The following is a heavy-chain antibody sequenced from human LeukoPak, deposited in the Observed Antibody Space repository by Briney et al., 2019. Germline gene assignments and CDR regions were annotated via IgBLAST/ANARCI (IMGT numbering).Heavy chain of an antibody. V-gene: IGHV3-30*04. CDR2: ISYDGRNK. CDR3: ARERDHVSSCSGTSCYGLDY. CDR1: GFSFSDFA. D-gene: IGHD2-2*01. J-gene: IGHJ4*02. Sequence: PGGSLRLSCAASGFSFSDFAMHWVRQAPGKGLEWVALISYDGRNKYYADSVKGRFTISRDDSKNSLYLQMNSLRAEDTSVYYCARERDHVSSCSGTSCYGLDYWGQGTLVTVSS.